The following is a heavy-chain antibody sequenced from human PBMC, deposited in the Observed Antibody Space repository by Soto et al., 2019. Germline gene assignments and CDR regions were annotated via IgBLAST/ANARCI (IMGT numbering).Heavy chain of an antibody. CDR2: IIPSGGSI. V-gene: IGHV1-46*03. Sequence: QVQLVQSGAEVKKPGASVKVSCEASGYTFTGYYLHRVRQAPGQGLEWMGIIIPSGGSINYAQEFRGRVTMTRDTSTSTGYMALTSLRSEGTTVYYCARGSYCGSGGYYFPFDYWGQGTLVTVSS. J-gene: IGHJ4*02. CDR3: ARGSYCGSGGYYFPFDY. D-gene: IGHD3-10*01. CDR1: GYTFTGYY.